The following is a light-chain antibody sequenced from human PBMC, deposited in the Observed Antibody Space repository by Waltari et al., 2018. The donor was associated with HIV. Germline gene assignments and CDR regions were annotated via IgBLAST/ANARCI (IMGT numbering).Light chain of an antibody. J-gene: IGLJ2*01. V-gene: IGLV2-14*03. Sequence: QSALTHPPSVSGSPGQSITISCTGTSSDVGGSNSVSWYQQHPGKAPKLMIYDVSNRPAGVSNRFSGSKSGNTASLTISGLQAEDEADYYCSSYTSSSALYVVFGGGTKLTVL. CDR2: DVS. CDR1: SSDVGGSNS. CDR3: SSYTSSSALYVV.